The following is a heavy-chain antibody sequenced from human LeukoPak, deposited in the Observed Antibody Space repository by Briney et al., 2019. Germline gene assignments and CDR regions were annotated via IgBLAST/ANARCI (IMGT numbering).Heavy chain of an antibody. V-gene: IGHV3-53*01. CDR1: GFTVSSNY. CDR3: AKDYGPLSSY. D-gene: IGHD4-17*01. Sequence: GGSLRLSCAASGFTVSSNYMSWVRQAPGKGLEWVSVLYSGGSTYYADYVKGRFTISRDNSKNTLYLQMNSLRAEDTALYYCAKDYGPLSSYWGQGTLVTVSS. J-gene: IGHJ4*02. CDR2: LYSGGST.